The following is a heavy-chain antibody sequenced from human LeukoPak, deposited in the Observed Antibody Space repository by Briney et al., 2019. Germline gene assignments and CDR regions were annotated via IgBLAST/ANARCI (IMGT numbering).Heavy chain of an antibody. Sequence: GASVKVSCKASGYTFTGYYMHWVRQAPGQGLEWMGWINPNSGGTNYAQKFQGRVTMTRDTSISTAYMELSRLRSDDTAVYYCAREVHYEILTGYLGGFDYWGQGTLVTVSS. V-gene: IGHV1-2*02. CDR1: GYTFTGYY. CDR2: INPNSGGT. D-gene: IGHD3-9*01. J-gene: IGHJ4*02. CDR3: AREVHYEILTGYLGGFDY.